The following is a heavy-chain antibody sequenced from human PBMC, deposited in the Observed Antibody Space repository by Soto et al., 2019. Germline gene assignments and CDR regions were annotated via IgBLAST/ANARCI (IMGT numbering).Heavy chain of an antibody. D-gene: IGHD2-21*02. CDR3: ARHPSDFWFDP. Sequence: SETLSLSCTVSGGSISSSSYYWGWIRQPPGKGLEWIGSIYYSGSTYYNPSLKSRVTISVDTSKNQFSLKLSSVTAADTAVYYCARHPSDFWFDPWGQGTLVTVS. J-gene: IGHJ5*02. CDR1: GGSISSSSYY. CDR2: IYYSGST. V-gene: IGHV4-39*01.